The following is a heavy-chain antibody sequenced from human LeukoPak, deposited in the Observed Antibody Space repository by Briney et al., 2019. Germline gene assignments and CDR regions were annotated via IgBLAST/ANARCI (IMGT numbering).Heavy chain of an antibody. Sequence: ASVKVSCKASGYTFTGYYMHWVRQAPGQGLEWMGWINPNSGGTNYAQKFQGRVTMTRNTSISTAYMELSSLRSEDTAVYYCARVLRLGSGSYYFGYWGQGTLVTVSS. CDR2: INPNSGGT. J-gene: IGHJ4*02. D-gene: IGHD3-10*01. CDR1: GYTFTGYY. V-gene: IGHV1-2*02. CDR3: ARVLRLGSGSYYFGY.